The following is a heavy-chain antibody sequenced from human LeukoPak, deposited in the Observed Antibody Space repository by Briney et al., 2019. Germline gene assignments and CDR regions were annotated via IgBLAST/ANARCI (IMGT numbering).Heavy chain of an antibody. D-gene: IGHD3-10*01. CDR2: IFTCDEK. CDR1: GFSLSNARMG. Sequence: EAGPTLVNPTEPLTLTSTVSGFSLSNARMGVSWIRQPSGKALEWLTHIFTCDEKSYSTSLKSRLTISQDTSKSQVVLTMTNMDPVATATYCWTRIQGAYGSGSQNWFDAWGQGTLVTVSS. J-gene: IGHJ5*02. V-gene: IGHV2-26*01. CDR3: TRIQGAYGSGSQNWFDA.